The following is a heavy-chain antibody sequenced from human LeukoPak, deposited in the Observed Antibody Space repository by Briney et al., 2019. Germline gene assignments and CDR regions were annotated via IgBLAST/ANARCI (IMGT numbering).Heavy chain of an antibody. V-gene: IGHV4-59*01. CDR1: GGSITSYY. CDR2: MYYSWNS. J-gene: IGHJ4*02. Sequence: PSETLSLTCTVSGGSITSYYWSWIRQPPGKGLEWIGYMYYSWNSYYNPSLKSRVTISVDTSKNQFSLQLSSMTAADTAVYYCASYSNGWYYFDYWGQGTLVTVSS. D-gene: IGHD6-13*01. CDR3: ASYSNGWYYFDY.